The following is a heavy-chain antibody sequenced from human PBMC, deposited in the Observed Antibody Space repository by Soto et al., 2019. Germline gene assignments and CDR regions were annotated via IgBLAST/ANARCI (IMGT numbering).Heavy chain of an antibody. Sequence: QVTLKESGPVLVKPRETLTLTCTVSGFSLSNARMGVSWIRQPPGKALEWLAHIFSNDEKSYSTSLKSRLTISKDTSKSQVVLTMTNMDPVDTATYYCARSIAVAGPKFDYWGQGTLVTVSS. J-gene: IGHJ4*02. CDR3: ARSIAVAGPKFDY. CDR1: GFSLSNARMG. CDR2: IFSNDEK. D-gene: IGHD6-19*01. V-gene: IGHV2-26*01.